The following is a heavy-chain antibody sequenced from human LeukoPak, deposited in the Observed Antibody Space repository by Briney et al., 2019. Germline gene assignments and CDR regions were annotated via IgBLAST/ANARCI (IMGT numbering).Heavy chain of an antibody. CDR2: IRYDGSNK. CDR1: GFPFSSYG. Sequence: PGGSLRLPCAASGFPFSSYGMHWARQAPGKGLEWVAFIRYDGSNKYYADSVKGRFTISRDNSKNTLYLQMSSLRAEDTAVYYCAKVYPSINRYYFDYWGQGSLVTVSS. J-gene: IGHJ4*02. CDR3: AKVYPSINRYYFDY. D-gene: IGHD2-21*01. V-gene: IGHV3-30*02.